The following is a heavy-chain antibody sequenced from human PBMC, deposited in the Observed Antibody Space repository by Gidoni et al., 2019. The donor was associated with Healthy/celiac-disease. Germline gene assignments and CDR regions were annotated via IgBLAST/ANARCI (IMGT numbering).Heavy chain of an antibody. D-gene: IGHD3-3*01. CDR1: GFTFSTYD. CDR3: ARGGHGITIFGVVESYYYGMDV. V-gene: IGHV3-13*01. Sequence: EVQLLESGGGLVPPGGSLGLSCAASGFTFSTYDMHWVRQATGKGLEWVSAIGTAGDTYYPGSVKGRFTISRENAKNSLYLQMNSLRAGDTAVYYCARGGHGITIFGVVESYYYGMDVWGQGTTVTVSS. J-gene: IGHJ6*02. CDR2: IGTAGDT.